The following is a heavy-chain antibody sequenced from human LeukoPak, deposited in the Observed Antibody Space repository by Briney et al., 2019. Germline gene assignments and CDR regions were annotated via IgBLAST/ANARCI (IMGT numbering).Heavy chain of an antibody. CDR1: GGSISSSSYY. D-gene: IGHD5-18*01. CDR3: ARGKLSYFDY. Sequence: PSETLSLTCTVSGGSISSSSYYWGWIRQPPGKGLEWIGYIYYSGSTNYNPSLKSRVTISVDTSKNQFSLKLSSVTAADTAVYYCARGKLSYFDYWGQGTLVTVSS. J-gene: IGHJ4*02. CDR2: IYYSGST. V-gene: IGHV4-61*05.